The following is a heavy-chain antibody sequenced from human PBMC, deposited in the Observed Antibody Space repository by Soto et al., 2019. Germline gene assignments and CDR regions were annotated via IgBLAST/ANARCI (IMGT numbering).Heavy chain of an antibody. V-gene: IGHV3-15*01. D-gene: IGHD2-2*01. CDR1: GFTFSNAW. Sequence: GGSLRLSCAASGFTFSNAWMSWVRQAPGKGLEWVGRIKSKTDGGTTDYAAPVKGRFTISRDDSKNTLYLQMNSLKTEDTAVYYCTTAKWGCSSTSCRAAIFAFDIWGQGTMVTVSS. CDR2: IKSKTDGGTT. J-gene: IGHJ3*02. CDR3: TTAKWGCSSTSCRAAIFAFDI.